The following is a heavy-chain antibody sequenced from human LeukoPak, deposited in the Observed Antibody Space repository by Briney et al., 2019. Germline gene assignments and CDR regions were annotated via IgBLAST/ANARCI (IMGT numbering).Heavy chain of an antibody. Sequence: GGSLRLCCTASVFPFRDYAVSWFRRAPGKGVGWVGFFRAKAYGGTTDYAASVRGRFTISRDDSKSFAYLQMNGLKTEDTAVYYCSRRRGCGSAACPGYMDVWGKGTTVTVSS. CDR1: VFPFRDYA. V-gene: IGHV3-49*03. CDR2: FRAKAYGGTT. J-gene: IGHJ6*03. CDR3: SRRRGCGSAACPGYMDV. D-gene: IGHD2-21*01.